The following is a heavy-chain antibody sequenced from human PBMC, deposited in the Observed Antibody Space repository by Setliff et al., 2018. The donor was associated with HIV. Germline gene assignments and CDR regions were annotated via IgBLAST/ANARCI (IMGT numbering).Heavy chain of an antibody. D-gene: IGHD6-19*01. CDR3: ARDGGSSGWYFVLGYSDY. CDR1: GGSMSSYY. CDR2: IYYSGST. J-gene: IGHJ4*02. Sequence: PSETLSLTCTVSGGSMSSYYWSWIRQPPGKGLVWIGYIYYSGSTNYNPSLKSRVTISIDTSKNQFSLKLNSVTAADTAMYYCARDGGSSGWYFVLGYSDYWGPGTLVTVSS. V-gene: IGHV4-4*08.